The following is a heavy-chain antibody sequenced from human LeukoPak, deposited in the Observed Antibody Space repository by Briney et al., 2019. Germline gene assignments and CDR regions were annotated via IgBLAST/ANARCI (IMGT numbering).Heavy chain of an antibody. J-gene: IGHJ4*02. CDR1: GGSFSGYY. CDR3: ARGRGQRHNIVVVPAAIQGSLSALDY. Sequence: SETLSLTCAVYGGSFSGYYWSWIRQPPGKGLEWIGEINHGGSTNYNPSLKSRVTISVDTSKNQFSLKLSSVTAADTAVYYCARGRGQRHNIVVVPAAIQGSLSALDYWGQGTLVTVSS. V-gene: IGHV4-34*01. D-gene: IGHD2-2*02. CDR2: INHGGST.